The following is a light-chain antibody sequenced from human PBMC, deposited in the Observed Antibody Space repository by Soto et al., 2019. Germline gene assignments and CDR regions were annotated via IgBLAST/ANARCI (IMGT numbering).Light chain of an antibody. CDR1: QSVSSSY. V-gene: IGKV3-20*01. CDR3: QQYGSSPWT. J-gene: IGKJ1*01. Sequence: EIVLTQSPGTLSLSPGERGTLSCRASQSVSSSYLAWYQQKPGQSPRLLIYGSSSRATDIPDRFSGSGSETDFTLTISRLEPEDFAVYYCQQYGSSPWTFGQGTKVDIK. CDR2: GSS.